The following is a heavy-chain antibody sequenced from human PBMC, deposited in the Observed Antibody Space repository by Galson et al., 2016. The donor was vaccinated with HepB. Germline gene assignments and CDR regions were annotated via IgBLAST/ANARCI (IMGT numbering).Heavy chain of an antibody. Sequence: PSLTCDVSGASISDSNWWTWVRQVPGKGLEWIGEIYHTGTSNNNPFLNSRFTLSVDKSRNQFSLNLTSVTAADTAVYYCARATVIPGARMVFDPWGQGTLVTVSS. CDR1: GASISDSNW. D-gene: IGHD2-2*01. V-gene: IGHV4-4*02. CDR3: ARATVIPGARMVFDP. CDR2: IYHTGTS. J-gene: IGHJ5*02.